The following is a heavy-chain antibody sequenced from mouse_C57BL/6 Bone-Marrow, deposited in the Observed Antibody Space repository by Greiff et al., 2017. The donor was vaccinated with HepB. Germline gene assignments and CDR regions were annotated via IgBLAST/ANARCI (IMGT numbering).Heavy chain of an antibody. Sequence: QVQLKQSGAELARPGASVKLSCKASGYTFTSYGISWVKQRTGQGLEWIGEIYPRSGNTYYNEKFKGKATLTADKSSSTAYMELRSLTSEDSAVYFCARPPIYYYGSSPAFDVWGTGTTVTVSS. D-gene: IGHD1-1*01. V-gene: IGHV1-81*01. CDR3: ARPPIYYYGSSPAFDV. CDR2: IYPRSGNT. J-gene: IGHJ1*03. CDR1: GYTFTSYG.